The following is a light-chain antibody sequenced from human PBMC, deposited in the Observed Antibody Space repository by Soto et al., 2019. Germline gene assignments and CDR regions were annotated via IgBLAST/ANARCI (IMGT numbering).Light chain of an antibody. CDR2: EDT. Sequence: SSELTQPPSVSVSPGQTASITCSGDKLGDKYVCWYQQKPGQSPVLVIYEDTKRPPGIPERFSGSNSGNTATLTISGTQAMDEADYYCQAWDSSIVVFGGGTQLTVL. V-gene: IGLV3-1*01. CDR1: KLGDKY. CDR3: QAWDSSIVV. J-gene: IGLJ2*01.